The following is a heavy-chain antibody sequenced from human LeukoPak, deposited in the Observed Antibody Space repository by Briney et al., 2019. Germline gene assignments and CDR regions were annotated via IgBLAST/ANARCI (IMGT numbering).Heavy chain of an antibody. CDR1: GYIFTAYY. V-gene: IGHV1-2*02. J-gene: IGHJ3*02. D-gene: IGHD2-15*01. CDR2: INPNSGGT. Sequence: ASVKVSCKASGYIFTAYYIHWLRQAPGQGLEWMGWINPNSGGTSFALSFQGRVTLTRDTSISTVYMELSRLRSDDTAVYHCARDLSGGALGAFDIWGQGTMVTVSS. CDR3: ARDLSGGALGAFDI.